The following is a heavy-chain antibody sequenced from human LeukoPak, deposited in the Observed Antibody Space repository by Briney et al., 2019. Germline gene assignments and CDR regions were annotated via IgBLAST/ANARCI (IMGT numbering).Heavy chain of an antibody. V-gene: IGHV3-7*01. J-gene: IGHJ4*02. CDR1: GFTLTNYW. D-gene: IGHD3-10*02. CDR2: IMKDGGDK. CDR3: VRDRDFYVFDL. Sequence: GGSLRLSCAASGFTLTNYWMTWVRQAPGKGLEWVANIMKDGGDKQYVDSVSGRFTISRDNGKNSVYLQMNGLRAEDTAVYYCVRDRDFYVFDLWGQGTLVTVSS.